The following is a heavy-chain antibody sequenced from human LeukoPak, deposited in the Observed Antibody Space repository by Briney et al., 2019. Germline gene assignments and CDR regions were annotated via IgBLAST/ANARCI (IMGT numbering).Heavy chain of an antibody. CDR1: GGSISSYY. CDR2: IYYSGST. CDR3: ARSITIFGVTMFDP. Sequence: SETLSLTRTVSGGSISSYYWSWIRQPPGKGLEWIGYIYYSGSTNYNPSLKSRVTISVDTSKNQFSLKLSSVTAADTAVYYCARSITIFGVTMFDPWGQGTLVTVSS. J-gene: IGHJ5*02. V-gene: IGHV4-59*01. D-gene: IGHD3-3*01.